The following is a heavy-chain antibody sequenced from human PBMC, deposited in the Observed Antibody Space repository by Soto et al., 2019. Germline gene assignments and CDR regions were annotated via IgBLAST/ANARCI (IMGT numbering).Heavy chain of an antibody. V-gene: IGHV4-39*01. J-gene: IGHJ4*02. CDR3: TRLVVVATSGYVGFDH. Sequence: SETLSLTCSVSGGSIFSSDYYWGWIRQAPGKGLEWIGSMPYSGSTLHNPSLRSRVTMSVDTPKSQFSLKLTSVTATDTALYYCTRLVVVATSGYVGFDHWGQGSLVTVSS. CDR2: MPYSGST. D-gene: IGHD2-15*01. CDR1: GGSIFSSDYY.